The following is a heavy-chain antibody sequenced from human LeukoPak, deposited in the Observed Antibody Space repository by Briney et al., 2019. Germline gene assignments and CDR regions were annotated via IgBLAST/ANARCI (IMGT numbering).Heavy chain of an antibody. J-gene: IGHJ4*02. CDR1: GFTFSRYW. V-gene: IGHV3-74*01. CDR3: GRGGSYGDY. Sequence: PGGSLRLSCAASGFTFSRYWMHWVRQVPGKGLVWVSRVNPDGSSITYADSVKGRFTSSRDNAKNTLYLQTNRLRVEDTAVYYCGRGGSYGDYWGQGILVTVSS. D-gene: IGHD3-16*01. CDR2: VNPDGSSI.